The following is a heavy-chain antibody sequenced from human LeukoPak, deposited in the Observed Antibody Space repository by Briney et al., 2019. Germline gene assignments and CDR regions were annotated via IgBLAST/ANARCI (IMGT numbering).Heavy chain of an antibody. CDR2: IYSGGDT. J-gene: IGHJ4*02. Sequence: GGSLRLSCAASGFTFSNAWMSWVRQAPGKGLEWVSVIYSGGDTYYADSVKGRFTISRDISENTPYLQMDNLRAEDTAFYYCARSPPASPFDYWGQGTLVTVSS. V-gene: IGHV3-53*01. D-gene: IGHD2-2*01. CDR1: GFTFSNAW. CDR3: ARSPPASPFDY.